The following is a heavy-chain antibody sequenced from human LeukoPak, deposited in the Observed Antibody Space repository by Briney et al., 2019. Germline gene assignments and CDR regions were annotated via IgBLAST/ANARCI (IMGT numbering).Heavy chain of an antibody. Sequence: GGSLRLSCAASGNYWMHWVRQAPGKGLVWVSHINSDGSWTSYADSVKGRFTISRDNAKNSLYLQMSNLRAEDTAVYFCARGGGLDVWGQGATVTVSS. CDR2: INSDGSWT. D-gene: IGHD3-16*01. V-gene: IGHV3-74*01. J-gene: IGHJ6*02. CDR3: ARGGGLDV. CDR1: GNYW.